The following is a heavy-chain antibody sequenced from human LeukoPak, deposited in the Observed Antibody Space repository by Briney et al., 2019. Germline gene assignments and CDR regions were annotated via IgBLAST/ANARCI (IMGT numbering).Heavy chain of an antibody. CDR2: IYSSGCT. V-gene: IGHV4-39*07. Sequence: SETLSLTCSVSGASISSGSNYWGWIRQPPGKTLEWIGSIYSSGCTYYNSSLQSRVIIIIGTPKNHFSLTLSSVTAADTAVYYCARAVITFGHDYWGQGTLVTVSS. CDR3: ARAVITFGHDY. CDR1: GASISSGSNY. D-gene: IGHD3-16*01. J-gene: IGHJ4*02.